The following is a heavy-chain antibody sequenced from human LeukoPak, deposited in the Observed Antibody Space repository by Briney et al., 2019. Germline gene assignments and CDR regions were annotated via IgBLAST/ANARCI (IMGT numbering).Heavy chain of an antibody. V-gene: IGHV4-30-2*01. CDR3: ARDSYWYFDL. J-gene: IGHJ2*01. CDR2: IYHSGST. CDR1: GGSISSGGYY. Sequence: PSETLSLTCTVSGGSISSGGYYWSWIRQPPGKGLEWIGYIYHSGSTYYNPSLKSRVTISVDRSKNQFSLKLSSVTAADTAVYYCARDSYWYFDLWGRGTLVTVSS.